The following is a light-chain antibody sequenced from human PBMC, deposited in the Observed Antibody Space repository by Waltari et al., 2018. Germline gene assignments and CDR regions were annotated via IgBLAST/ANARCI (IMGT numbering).Light chain of an antibody. CDR1: VLAKKY. CDR2: RDT. V-gene: IGLV3-27*01. Sequence: SYELTQPSSVSLSPGQTANITCSGNVLAKKYGRWLQQKPGQAPMLLIYRDTARPSGIPELFSGSSSGTTVTLNISGAHVEDEADYYCYSVSANSWVFGGGTRLTVL. CDR3: YSVSANSWV. J-gene: IGLJ3*02.